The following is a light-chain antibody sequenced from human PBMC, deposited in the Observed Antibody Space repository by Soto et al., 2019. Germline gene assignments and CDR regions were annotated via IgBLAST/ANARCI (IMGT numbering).Light chain of an antibody. J-gene: IGLJ1*01. CDR3: CSYTRSNTYV. CDR1: SSDVGRYNY. Sequence: QSVLTQPASVSGSPGQSITITCTGTSSDVGRYNYVSWYQQHPGKAPKLMIYDVRNRPSGVSYRFSGSKSGNTASLTISGLQPEDQADYYCCSYTRSNTYVFGSGTKVTVL. CDR2: DVR. V-gene: IGLV2-14*01.